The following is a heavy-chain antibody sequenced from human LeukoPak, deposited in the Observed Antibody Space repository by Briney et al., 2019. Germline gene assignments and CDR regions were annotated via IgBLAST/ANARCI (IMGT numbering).Heavy chain of an antibody. V-gene: IGHV3-30*18. D-gene: IGHD3-10*01. CDR2: ISYDGSNK. J-gene: IGHJ4*02. CDR1: GFTSSSYG. CDR3: AKGGILRFGERGESYFDY. Sequence: GGSLRLSCAASGFTSSSYGMHWVRQAPGKGLEWVAVISYDGSNKYYADSVKGRFTFSRDNSKNTLYLQMNSLRAEDTAVYYCAKGGILRFGERGESYFDYWGQGTLVTVSS.